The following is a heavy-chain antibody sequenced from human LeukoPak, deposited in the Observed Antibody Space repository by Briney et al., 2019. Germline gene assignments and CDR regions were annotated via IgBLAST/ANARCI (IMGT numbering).Heavy chain of an antibody. CDR2: INHSGST. Sequence: SETLSLTCAVYGVSFSGYYWSWIRQPPGKGLEWIGEINHSGSTNYNPSLKSRVTISVDTSKSQFSLKLSSVTAADTAVYYCARGVPGYSSGWYSDYWGQGTLVTVSS. D-gene: IGHD6-19*01. CDR3: ARGVPGYSSGWYSDY. CDR1: GVSFSGYY. J-gene: IGHJ4*02. V-gene: IGHV4-34*01.